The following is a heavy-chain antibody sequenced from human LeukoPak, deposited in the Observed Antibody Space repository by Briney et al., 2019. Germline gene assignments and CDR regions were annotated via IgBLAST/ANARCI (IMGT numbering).Heavy chain of an antibody. Sequence: GGSLRLSCAAAGFTFSSYGMHWVRQAAGKGLEWVAVVSYDGSNKYYADSVKGRFTISRDNSKNTLYLQMNRLRAEDTAVYYCAKDSIGYCSSTICHGGDYWGHGTLLTFSS. V-gene: IGHV3-30*18. CDR1: GFTFSSYG. CDR3: AKDSIGYCSSTICHGGDY. J-gene: IGHJ4*01. CDR2: VSYDGSNK. D-gene: IGHD2-2*01.